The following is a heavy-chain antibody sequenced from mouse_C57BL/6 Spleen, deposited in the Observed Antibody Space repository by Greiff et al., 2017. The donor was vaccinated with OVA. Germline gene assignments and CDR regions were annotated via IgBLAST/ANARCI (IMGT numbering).Heavy chain of an antibody. J-gene: IGHJ2*01. CDR2: IYPGDGDT. CDR1: GYAFSSSW. CDR3: ARGYYGSRDFDY. Sequence: VQLQQSGPELVKPGASVKISCKASGYAFSSSWMNWVKQRPGKGLEWIGRIYPGDGDTNYNGKFKGKATLTADKSSSTAYMQLSSLTSEDSAVYFCARGYYGSRDFDYWGQGTTLTVSS. V-gene: IGHV1-82*01. D-gene: IGHD1-1*01.